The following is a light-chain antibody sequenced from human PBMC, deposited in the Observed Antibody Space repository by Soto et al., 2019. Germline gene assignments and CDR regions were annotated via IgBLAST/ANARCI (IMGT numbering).Light chain of an antibody. V-gene: IGLV2-14*01. Sequence: QSALTQPASVSGSPGQSITMSCSGTRSDVGGYDYVSWYQHHPGKAPKLIIYEVSNRPSGISTRFSGSRSGNTASLRISGLQAEDEADYYCSSYTKTDNLEVLFGGGTQLTVL. CDR2: EVS. CDR1: RSDVGGYDY. J-gene: IGLJ2*01. CDR3: SSYTKTDNLEVL.